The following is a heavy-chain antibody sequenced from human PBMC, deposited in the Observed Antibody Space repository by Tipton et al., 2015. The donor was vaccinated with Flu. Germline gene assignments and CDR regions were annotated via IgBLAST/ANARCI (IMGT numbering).Heavy chain of an antibody. V-gene: IGHV1-18*01. J-gene: IGHJ5*02. CDR1: GYIFNSYG. D-gene: IGHD1-14*01. CDR3: ARVGKGWYGP. Sequence: QLVQSGAEVKKPGASVKVSCKASGYIFNSYGVSWVRQAPGQGLEWMGWITSYNGNTKYAQKFRDRVTMTTDTSTSTAYMGLGSLRSDDTAVYYCARVGKGWYGPWGQGTLVTVSS. CDR2: ITSYNGNT.